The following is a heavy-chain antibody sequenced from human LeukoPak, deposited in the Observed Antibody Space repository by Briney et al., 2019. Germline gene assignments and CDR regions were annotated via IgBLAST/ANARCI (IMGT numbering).Heavy chain of an antibody. CDR1: GFTFSSYW. J-gene: IGHJ5*01. CDR3: ARSIGYPFFDS. Sequence: PGGSLRLSCAASGFTFSSYWMSWVRQAPGKGLEWVANIKQDGSEKYYVDSVKGRFTNSRDNAKNSVYLQMNSLRADDTAVYYCARSIGYPFFDSWGQGTLVTVSS. CDR2: IKQDGSEK. D-gene: IGHD3-22*01. V-gene: IGHV3-7*01.